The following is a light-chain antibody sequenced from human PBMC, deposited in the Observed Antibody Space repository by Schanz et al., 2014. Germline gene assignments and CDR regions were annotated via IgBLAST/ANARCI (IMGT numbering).Light chain of an antibody. CDR1: SSNIGTHYD. CDR3: SSYAGSNSFVV. CDR2: GNS. V-gene: IGLV1-40*01. J-gene: IGLJ2*01. Sequence: QSVLTQPPSVSGAPGQRVTISCTGSSSNIGTHYDVHWYQQLPGTAPKLLIYGNSNRPSGVPDRFSGSKSGTSASLAITGLQAEDEADYYCSSYAGSNSFVVFGGGTKLTVL.